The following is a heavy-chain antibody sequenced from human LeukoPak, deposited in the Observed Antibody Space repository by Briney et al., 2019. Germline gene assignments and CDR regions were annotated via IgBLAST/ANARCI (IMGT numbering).Heavy chain of an antibody. CDR1: GGSISSYY. J-gene: IGHJ4*02. CDR2: IYYSGST. D-gene: IGHD3/OR15-3a*01. V-gene: IGHV4-59*01. CDR3: AREGGIFGPIDY. Sequence: SETLSLTCTVSGGSISSYYWSWIRQPPGKGLEWIGYIYYSGSTNYNPSLKSRVTTSVDTSKNQFSLKLSSVTAADTAVYYCAREGGIFGPIDYWGQGTLVTVSS.